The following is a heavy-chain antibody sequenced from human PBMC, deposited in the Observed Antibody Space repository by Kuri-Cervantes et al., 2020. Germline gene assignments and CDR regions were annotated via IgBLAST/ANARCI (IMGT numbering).Heavy chain of an antibody. D-gene: IGHD6-25*01. Sequence: GGSLRLSCAASGFTFSNAWMSWVRQAPGRGMEWVANIKEDGSETSYVGSVKGRFTISRDNAKNSLYLQMDSLRAEDTAVYYCARAPKAEYWGQGTLVTVSS. CDR3: ARAPKAEY. CDR1: GFTFSNAW. V-gene: IGHV3-7*01. J-gene: IGHJ4*02. CDR2: IKEDGSET.